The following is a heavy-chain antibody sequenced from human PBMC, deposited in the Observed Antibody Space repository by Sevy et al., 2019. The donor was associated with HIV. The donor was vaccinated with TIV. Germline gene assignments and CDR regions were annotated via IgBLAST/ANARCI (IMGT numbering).Heavy chain of an antibody. V-gene: IGHV1-2*02. CDR2: INPNSGGT. Sequence: ASVKVSCKASGYTFTGYYMHWVRQAPGQGLEWMGWINPNSGGTNYAQKFQGRVTMTRDTSISTAYMELSRLRSDDTAVHYCASYSSDYYDSSGYYYASDAFDIWGQGTMVTVSS. D-gene: IGHD3-22*01. CDR1: GYTFTGYY. J-gene: IGHJ3*02. CDR3: ASYSSDYYDSSGYYYASDAFDI.